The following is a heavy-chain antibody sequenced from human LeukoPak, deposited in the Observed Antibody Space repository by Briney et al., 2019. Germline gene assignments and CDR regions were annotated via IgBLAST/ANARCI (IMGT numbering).Heavy chain of an antibody. CDR2: INPNSGGT. V-gene: IGHV1-2*02. Sequence: ASLKVSCKASGYSFTGYYMHWVRQAPGQGLEWMGWINPNSGGTNYAQKFQGRVTMTRDTSISTAYMELSRLRSDDTAVYYCARSQVGAIYLFDPWGQGTLVTLSS. CDR1: GYSFTGYY. J-gene: IGHJ5*02. D-gene: IGHD1-26*01. CDR3: ARSQVGAIYLFDP.